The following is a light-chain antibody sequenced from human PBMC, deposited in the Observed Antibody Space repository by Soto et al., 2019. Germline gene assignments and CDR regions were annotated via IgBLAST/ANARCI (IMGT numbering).Light chain of an antibody. Sequence: DIQITPFPSPLFASVEDRVIITCRASQSISNHLNWYQQKPGKAHKLLIFAAYSLQSGVHSRFSGSRSGPDFTLTIRSLQPEDFATYYCKQSYSLPHTFGQGTKVDIK. V-gene: IGKV1-39*01. CDR2: AAY. CDR1: QSISNH. CDR3: KQSYSLPHT. J-gene: IGKJ2*01.